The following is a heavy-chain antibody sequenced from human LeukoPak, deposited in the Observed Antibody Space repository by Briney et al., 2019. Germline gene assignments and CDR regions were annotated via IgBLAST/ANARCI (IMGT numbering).Heavy chain of an antibody. Sequence: GGTLRLSCAASRFTFSSYGMSWVRQAPGKGLEWVSGISGSGGSTYYADSVKGRFTISRDNSKNTLYLQMNSLRAEDTAVYYCAKTAADSSGYLFDYWGQGTLVTVSS. CDR3: AKTAADSSGYLFDY. J-gene: IGHJ4*02. D-gene: IGHD3-22*01. V-gene: IGHV3-23*01. CDR2: ISGSGGST. CDR1: RFTFSSYG.